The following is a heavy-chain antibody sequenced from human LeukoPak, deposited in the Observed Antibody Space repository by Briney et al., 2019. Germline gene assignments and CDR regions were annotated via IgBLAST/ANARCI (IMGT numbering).Heavy chain of an antibody. CDR3: AGYYGSGSLSWFDP. CDR1: GGSISSYY. D-gene: IGHD3-10*01. CDR2: IYYSGST. J-gene: IGHJ5*02. V-gene: IGHV4-59*01. Sequence: SETLSLTCTVSGGSISSYYWSWIRQPPGKGLEWIGYIYYSGSTNYNPSLKSRVTISVDTSKNQFSLKLSSVTAADTAVYYCAGYYGSGSLSWFDPWGQGTLVTVSS.